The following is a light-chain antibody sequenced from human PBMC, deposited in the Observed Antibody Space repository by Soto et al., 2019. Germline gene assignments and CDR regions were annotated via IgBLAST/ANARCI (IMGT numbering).Light chain of an antibody. J-gene: IGKJ2*01. CDR1: HSVSSY. V-gene: IGKV3-11*01. Sequence: EIVLTQSPATLSLSPGERATLSCRTSHSVSSYLAWYQQKPGQAPRLLIYDASNRAAGFPARFSGSGSGTDFTLTISSLEPEDFAVYYCQQRDTGWGYTFGQGTKLEIK. CDR3: QQRDTGWGYT. CDR2: DAS.